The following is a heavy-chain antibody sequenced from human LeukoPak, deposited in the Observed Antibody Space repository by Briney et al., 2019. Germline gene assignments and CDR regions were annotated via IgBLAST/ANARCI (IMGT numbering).Heavy chain of an antibody. CDR3: ARGRSGLPIS. V-gene: IGHV4-39*07. J-gene: IGHJ5*02. D-gene: IGHD3-16*01. CDR2: IYYSGST. CDR1: GGSIGRGSYY. Sequence: PSETLSLTCSVSGGSIGRGSYYWGWIRQSPGKGLEWIGSIYYSGSTNYNPSLKSRVTISVDTSKNQFSLKLSSVTAADTAVYYCARGRSGLPISWGQGTLVTVSS.